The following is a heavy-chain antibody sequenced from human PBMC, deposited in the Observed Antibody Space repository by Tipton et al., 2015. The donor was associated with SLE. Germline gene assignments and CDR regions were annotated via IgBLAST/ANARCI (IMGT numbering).Heavy chain of an antibody. Sequence: TLSLTCTVSGGSISSYYWSWIRQPPGKGLEWIGYIYTSGSTNYNPPLKSRVTISVDTSKNQFSLKLSSVTAADTAVYYCASAYSSGWFDYWGQGTLVTVSS. D-gene: IGHD6-19*01. V-gene: IGHV4-4*08. CDR1: GGSISSYY. CDR2: IYTSGST. CDR3: ASAYSSGWFDY. J-gene: IGHJ4*02.